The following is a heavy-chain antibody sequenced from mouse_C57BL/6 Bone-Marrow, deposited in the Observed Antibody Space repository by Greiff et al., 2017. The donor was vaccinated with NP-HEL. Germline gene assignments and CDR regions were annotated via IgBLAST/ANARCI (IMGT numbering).Heavy chain of an antibody. V-gene: IGHV12-3*01. Sequence: LQESGPGLVKPSQSLFLTCSITGFPITSGYYWIWIRQSPGKPLEWMGYITHSGETFYNPSLQRPISITRETSKNQFFLQLNSVTTEDTAMYYCAGDSSGYGDLDYWGQGTTLTVSS. D-gene: IGHD3-2*02. CDR2: ITHSGET. CDR3: AGDSSGYGDLDY. CDR1: GFPITSGYY. J-gene: IGHJ2*01.